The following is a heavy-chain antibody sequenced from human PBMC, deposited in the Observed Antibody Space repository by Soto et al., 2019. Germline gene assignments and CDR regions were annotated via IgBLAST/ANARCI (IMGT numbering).Heavy chain of an antibody. D-gene: IGHD2-15*01. Sequence: PGGSLRLSCAASGFTFNIYSMNWVRQAPGKGLEWVSYISGSSSTTYYADSVKGRFTISRDNAKNSLYLQMNSLRAEDTAVYYFATDKLGYCSDGRCYRPGYFENWGQGTPVTISA. CDR1: GFTFNIYS. J-gene: IGHJ4*02. CDR3: ATDKLGYCSDGRCYRPGYFEN. V-gene: IGHV3-48*01. CDR2: ISGSSSTT.